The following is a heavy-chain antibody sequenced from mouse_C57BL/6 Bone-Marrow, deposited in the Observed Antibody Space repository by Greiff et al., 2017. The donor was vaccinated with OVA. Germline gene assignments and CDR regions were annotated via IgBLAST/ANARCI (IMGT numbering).Heavy chain of an antibody. CDR2: FYPGSGSI. D-gene: IGHD1-1*01. V-gene: IGHV1-62-2*01. CDR3: ARHEDQYYYGSSYVAY. Sequence: QVQLQQSGAELAKPGASVKLSCKASGYTFTEYTIHWVKQRSGQGLEWIGWFYPGSGSIKYNEKFKDKATLTADKSSSTVYMELSRMTSEDSAVYFCARHEDQYYYGSSYVAYWGQGTLVTVSA. CDR1: GYTFTEYT. J-gene: IGHJ3*01.